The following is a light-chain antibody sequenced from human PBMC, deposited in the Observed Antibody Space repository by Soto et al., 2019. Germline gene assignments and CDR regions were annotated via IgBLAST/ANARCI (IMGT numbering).Light chain of an antibody. CDR2: GAS. J-gene: IGKJ4*01. Sequence: EIVLTQSPGTLSLSPGERATLSCRASQSVSSSYLAWYKQKPGQAPRRLIYGASSRATGIPDRFSGSGSGTDFSLTISRLEPEDFVVYYCQQYGSSPPVTFGGGTKVEIK. V-gene: IGKV3-20*01. CDR3: QQYGSSPPVT. CDR1: QSVSSSY.